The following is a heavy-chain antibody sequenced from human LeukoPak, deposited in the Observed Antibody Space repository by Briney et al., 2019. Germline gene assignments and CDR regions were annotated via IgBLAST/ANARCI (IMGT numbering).Heavy chain of an antibody. Sequence: GRSLRLSCAASGFTFSSYGMHWVRQAPGKGLEWVAVIWYDGSNKYYADSVKGRFTISRDNSKNTLYLQMNSLRAEDTAVYYCARDRYYYDSSGYYGDAWGQGTLVTVSS. V-gene: IGHV3-33*01. CDR2: IWYDGSNK. J-gene: IGHJ5*02. D-gene: IGHD3-22*01. CDR3: ARDRYYYDSSGYYGDA. CDR1: GFTFSSYG.